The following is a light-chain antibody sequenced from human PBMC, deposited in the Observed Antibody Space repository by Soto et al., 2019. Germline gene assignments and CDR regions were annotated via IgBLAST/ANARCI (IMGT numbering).Light chain of an antibody. CDR1: QCISTW. J-gene: IGKJ3*01. Sequence: DIQLTQSPSTLSASIGDRVTITCRASQCISTWLAWYQQKPGKAPKVLIYDAFHLESGVPSRFSGSGSGTEFTLTISSLQPDDFATYYSQQYNSYFTYRPGTKVDIK. V-gene: IGKV1-5*01. CDR2: DAF. CDR3: QQYNSYFT.